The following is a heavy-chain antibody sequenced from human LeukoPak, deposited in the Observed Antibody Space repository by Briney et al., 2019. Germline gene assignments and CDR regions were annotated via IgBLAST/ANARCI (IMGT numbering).Heavy chain of an antibody. CDR1: GYSFNNYW. V-gene: IGHV5-51*01. CDR2: IYPGDSDT. CDR3: ARRLTTATFDY. J-gene: IGHJ4*02. Sequence: GSLKISCEGSGYSFNNYWIVWVRQMPGEGLEWMGIIYPGDSDTRYSPSFQGLVTISVDKSISTAYLQWSSLKASDTAMYYCARRLTTATFDYWGQGTLVTVSS. D-gene: IGHD4-11*01.